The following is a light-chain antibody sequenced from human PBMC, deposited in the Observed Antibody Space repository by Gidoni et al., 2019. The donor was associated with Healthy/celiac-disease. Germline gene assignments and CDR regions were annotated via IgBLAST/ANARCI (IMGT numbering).Light chain of an antibody. V-gene: IGLV3-1*01. CDR2: QDS. J-gene: IGLJ2*01. CDR3: QAWESRIV. Sequence: SYELTQPPSVSVPPGQTASITCSVDKLGDKYACWYQQKPGQSHVLVIYQDSKRPSGIPERFSGSNSGNKATRNSSGTQAMDEAEYYCQAWESRIVFGGGTKLTVI. CDR1: KLGDKY.